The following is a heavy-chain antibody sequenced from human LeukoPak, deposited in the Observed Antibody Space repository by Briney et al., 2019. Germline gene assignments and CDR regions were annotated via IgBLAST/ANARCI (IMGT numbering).Heavy chain of an antibody. CDR2: INPSGGCT. CDR3: ARGDCSGGSCYPYFDY. D-gene: IGHD2-15*01. CDR1: GYTFTSYY. Sequence: ASVKVSCKASGYTFTSYYMHWVRQAPGQGLEWMGIINPSGGCTSYAQKFQGRVTMTRDTSTSTVYMELSSLRSEDTAVYYCARGDCSGGSCYPYFDYWGQGTLVTVSS. V-gene: IGHV1-46*01. J-gene: IGHJ4*02.